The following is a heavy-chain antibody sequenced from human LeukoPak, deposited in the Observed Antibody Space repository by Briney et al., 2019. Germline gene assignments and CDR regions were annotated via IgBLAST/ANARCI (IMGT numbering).Heavy chain of an antibody. Sequence: PSETLSLTCTVSGGSISSYYWSWIRQPPGKGLEWIGYIYYSGSTNYNPSLKSRVTISVDTSKNQSSLKLSSVTAADTAVYYCARPAPAVGAFDIWGQGTMVTVSS. CDR3: ARPAPAVGAFDI. J-gene: IGHJ3*02. V-gene: IGHV4-59*01. CDR1: GGSISSYY. CDR2: IYYSGST. D-gene: IGHD4-23*01.